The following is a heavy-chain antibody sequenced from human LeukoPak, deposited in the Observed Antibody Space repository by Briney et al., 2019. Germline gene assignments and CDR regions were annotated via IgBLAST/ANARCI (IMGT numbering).Heavy chain of an antibody. V-gene: IGHV3-30*18. CDR3: AKLRGQLLWFGDPLLYYGMDV. Sequence: SLRLSCAASGFTFSSYGMHWVPQAPGKGLEWVAVISYDGSNKYYADSVKGRFTISRDNSKNTLYLQMNSLRAEDTAVYYCAKLRGQLLWFGDPLLYYGMDVWGKGTTVTVSS. CDR2: ISYDGSNK. D-gene: IGHD3-10*01. CDR1: GFTFSSYG. J-gene: IGHJ6*04.